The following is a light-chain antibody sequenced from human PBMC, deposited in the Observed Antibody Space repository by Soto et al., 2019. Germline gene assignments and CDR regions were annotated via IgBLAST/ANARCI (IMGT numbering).Light chain of an antibody. CDR2: DNT. CDR3: QAFDKYLSAVV. CDR1: SSDIGAGYR. V-gene: IGLV1-40*01. Sequence: QSVLTQPPSVSGAPGERVTISCTGSSSDIGAGYRVRWYQQVPGTAPKLLIYDNTNRPSGVPARFSGSKSGTSASLAISGLHAEDEADYYCQAFDKYLSAVVFGGGTKLAVL. J-gene: IGLJ2*01.